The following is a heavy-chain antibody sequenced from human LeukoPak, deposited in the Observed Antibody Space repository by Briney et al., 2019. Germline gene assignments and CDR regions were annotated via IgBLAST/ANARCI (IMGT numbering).Heavy chain of an antibody. CDR1: GGSFSGYY. V-gene: IGHV4-34*01. Sequence: SETLSLTCAVYGGSFSGYYWSWIRQPPGKGLEWIGEINHSGSTNYNPSLKSRVTISVDTSENQFSLKLSSVTAADTAVYYCAREHYYYYYYMDVWGKGTTVTVSS. CDR2: INHSGST. CDR3: AREHYYYYYYMDV. J-gene: IGHJ6*03.